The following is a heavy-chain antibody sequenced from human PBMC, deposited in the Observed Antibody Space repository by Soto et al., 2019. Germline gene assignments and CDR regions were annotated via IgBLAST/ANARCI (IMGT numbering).Heavy chain of an antibody. D-gene: IGHD5-12*01. Sequence: GGSLRLSCAASGFTFSSYGMHWVRQAPGKGLEWVAVISYDGSNKYYADSVKGRFTISRDNSKNTLYLQMNSLRAEDTAVYYCAKDLQFEWRWLQFLVDPWGQGTLVTVSS. CDR3: AKDLQFEWRWLQFLVDP. V-gene: IGHV3-30*18. CDR2: ISYDGSNK. J-gene: IGHJ5*02. CDR1: GFTFSSYG.